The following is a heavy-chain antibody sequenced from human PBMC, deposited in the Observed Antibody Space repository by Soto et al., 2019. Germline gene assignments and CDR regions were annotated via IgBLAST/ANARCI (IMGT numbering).Heavy chain of an antibody. CDR3: AKGVAAWGYFDD. CDR1: GFTFDDYA. J-gene: IGHJ4*02. Sequence: EVQLVESGGGLVQPGRSLRLSCAASGFTFDDYAMHWVRQAPGKGMEWVSGISWNSGSIGYADSVKGRFTTSRDNAKNSLYLQMHSVRAEDTAVYYCAKGVAAWGYFDDWGQGTLVTVYS. D-gene: IGHD2-15*01. V-gene: IGHV3-9*01. CDR2: ISWNSGSI.